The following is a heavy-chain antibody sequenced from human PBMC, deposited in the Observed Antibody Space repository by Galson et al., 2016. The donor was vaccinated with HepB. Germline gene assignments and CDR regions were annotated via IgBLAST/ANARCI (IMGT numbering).Heavy chain of an antibody. CDR3: ARGDYGSSFYYDMDV. CDR2: ISFNEDKK. CDR1: GFTFRNYG. D-gene: IGHD4-17*01. V-gene: IGHV3-30*03. Sequence: SLRLSCAASGFTFRNYGMHWVRQPPGKGLQWVAAISFNEDKKFYLDSVRGRFTVSRDSSKNTLYLQLNTLRPDDTAVYFCARGDYGSSFYYDMDVWGQGTAVTVSS. J-gene: IGHJ6*02.